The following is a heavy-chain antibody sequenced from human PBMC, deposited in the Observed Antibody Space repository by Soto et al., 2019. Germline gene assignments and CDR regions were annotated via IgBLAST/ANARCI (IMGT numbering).Heavy chain of an antibody. V-gene: IGHV3-53*01. CDR3: ARERLKQQLVRDGMDV. D-gene: IGHD6-13*01. CDR1: GFTVSSNY. J-gene: IGHJ6*02. Sequence: PGGSLRLSCAASGFTVSSNYMSWVRQAPGKGLEWVSVIYSGGSTYYADSVKGRFTISRDNSKNTLYLQMNSLRAEDTAVYYCARERLKQQLVRDGMDVWGQGTTVTVSS. CDR2: IYSGGST.